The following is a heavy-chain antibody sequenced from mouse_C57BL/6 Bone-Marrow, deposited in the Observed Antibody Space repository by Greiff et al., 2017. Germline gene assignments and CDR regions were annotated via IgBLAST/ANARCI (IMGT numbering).Heavy chain of an antibody. CDR3: ARMDYYVSTYWYFDV. V-gene: IGHV1-64*01. J-gene: IGHJ1*03. D-gene: IGHD1-1*01. CDR2: IHPNSGST. CDR1: GYTFTSYW. Sequence: VQLQQPGAELVKPGASVKLSCKASGYTFTSYWMHWVKQRPGQGLEWIGMIHPNSGSTNYNEKFKSKATLTVDKSSSTAYMQLSRLTSEDSAVYYCARMDYYVSTYWYFDVWGTGTTVTVSS.